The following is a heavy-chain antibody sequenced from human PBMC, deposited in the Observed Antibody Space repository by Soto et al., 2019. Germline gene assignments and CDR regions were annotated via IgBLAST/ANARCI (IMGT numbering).Heavy chain of an antibody. CDR1: GIAFSIRS. CDR3: ATGRVDYAYFES. V-gene: IGHV3-48*02. CDR2: ISSGGSSM. Sequence: EVQLVDSGGGLVQPGGSLRLSCVASGIAFSIRSMYWVRQPPGKGLEWVSYISSGGSSMYYADSVKGRFTISRDNARNSLSLQMNRLRDEDTAVYYCATGRVDYAYFESWGQGTLVTVSS. J-gene: IGHJ4*02. D-gene: IGHD3-16*01.